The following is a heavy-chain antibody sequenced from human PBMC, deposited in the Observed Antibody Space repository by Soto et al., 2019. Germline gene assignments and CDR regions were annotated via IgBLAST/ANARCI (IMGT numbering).Heavy chain of an antibody. CDR3: AREGRSAAPQAGFDL. Sequence: PSETLSLTCTVSGNSTSTGAYYWSWLRQHPVKGLEWIGHIFYSGNTHYSPSLESRVTISVDTSKNQFSIKLTSVTVADTAVYYCAREGRSAAPQAGFDLWGQGTLVTVSS. CDR1: GNSTSTGAYY. V-gene: IGHV4-31*03. D-gene: IGHD3-10*01. CDR2: IFYSGNT. J-gene: IGHJ4*02.